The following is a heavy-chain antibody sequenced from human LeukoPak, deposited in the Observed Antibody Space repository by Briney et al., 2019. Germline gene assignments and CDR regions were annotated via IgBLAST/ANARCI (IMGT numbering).Heavy chain of an antibody. CDR2: ITYDGSDK. CDR1: GFTFTRHG. J-gene: IGHJ5*02. V-gene: IGHV3-30*18. D-gene: IGHD6-19*01. Sequence: GGSLRLSCTGSGFTFTRHGIHWVRQAPGKGLEWVAAITYDGSDKYQADSVKGRFTISRDNSKNTVYLQMNSLRADDTAVYYCAKCSTSAYTTGWCNWIDPWGQGTLVTVSS. CDR3: AKCSTSAYTTGWCNWIDP.